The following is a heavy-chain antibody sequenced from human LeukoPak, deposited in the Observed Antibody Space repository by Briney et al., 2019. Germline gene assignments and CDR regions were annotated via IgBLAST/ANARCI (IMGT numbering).Heavy chain of an antibody. J-gene: IGHJ4*02. V-gene: IGHV3-30*02. CDR1: GFTFSSYG. Sequence: GGSLRLSCAASGFTFSSYGMHWVRQAPGKGLEWVAFIRYDGSNKYYADSVKGRFTISRDNSKNTLYLQMNSLRAEDTAVYYCAKDSKSYSGYDPIDYWGQGTLVTVSS. CDR2: IRYDGSNK. D-gene: IGHD5-12*01. CDR3: AKDSKSYSGYDPIDY.